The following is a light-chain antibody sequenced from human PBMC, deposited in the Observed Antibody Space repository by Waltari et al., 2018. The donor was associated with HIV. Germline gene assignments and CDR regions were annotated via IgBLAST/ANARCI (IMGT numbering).Light chain of an antibody. CDR1: TSNIGSKT. V-gene: IGLV1-44*01. CDR3: AAWDDSRSGVV. CDR2: SDN. Sequence: QSVLTQPPSASGTPGQRVTISCSGSTSNIGSKTVTWYQQLPGTAPKLLIYSDNQRPSGVPDRFSGSKSGTPASLAISGLQSEDEADYSCAAWDDSRSGVVFGGGTRLTVL. J-gene: IGLJ2*01.